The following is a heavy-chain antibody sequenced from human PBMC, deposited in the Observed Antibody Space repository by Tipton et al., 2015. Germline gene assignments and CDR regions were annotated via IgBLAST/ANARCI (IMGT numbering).Heavy chain of an antibody. CDR1: GFTFSSYA. CDR2: ISGSGGNT. J-gene: IGHJ4*02. CDR3: ARGSGSRDSSDFDN. Sequence: SLRLSCAASGFTFSSYAMSWVRRAPEKGLEWVSAISGSGGNTYYADSVKGRFTISRDNSKNTLYLQMNSLRAEDTAVYYCARGSGSRDSSDFDNWGQGSLVTVSS. V-gene: IGHV3-23*01. D-gene: IGHD3-22*01.